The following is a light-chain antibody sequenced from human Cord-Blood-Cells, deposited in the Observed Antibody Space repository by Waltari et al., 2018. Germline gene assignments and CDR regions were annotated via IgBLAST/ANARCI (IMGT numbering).Light chain of an antibody. J-gene: IGLJ1*01. CDR1: SSDVGSYNL. V-gene: IGLV2-23*01. CDR3: CSYAGSSTYV. Sequence: QSALTQPAPVSGPPGPSITISCTGTSSDVGSYNLVSWYQQHPGKAPKLMIYEGSKRPSGVSNRFSGSKSGNTASLTISGLQAEDEADYYCCSYAGSSTYVFGTGTKVTVL. CDR2: EGS.